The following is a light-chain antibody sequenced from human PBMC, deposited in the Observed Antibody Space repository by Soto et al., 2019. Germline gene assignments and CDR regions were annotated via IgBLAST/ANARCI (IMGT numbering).Light chain of an antibody. J-gene: IGKJ1*01. V-gene: IGKV1-6*01. CDR3: QQYENYWT. CDR2: KAS. CDR1: QGIIND. Sequence: AIQMTHAPSSLSASVLYRVTITFRSSQGIINDLGWFQQKPGKAPKLLIYKASTLKSGVPSRFIGSGSGTEFSLTISNLQPDDCATYYCQQYENYWTFGQGTKVDIK.